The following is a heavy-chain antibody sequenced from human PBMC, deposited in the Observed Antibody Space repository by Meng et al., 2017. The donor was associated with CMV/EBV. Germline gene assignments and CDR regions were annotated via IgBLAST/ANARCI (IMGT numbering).Heavy chain of an antibody. D-gene: IGHD4-17*01. Sequence: GESLKISCAASGFTFSSYWMSWVRQAPGKGLEWVAVISYDGSNKYYADSVKGRFTISRDNSKNTLYLQMNSLRAEDTAVYYCARDLGYGDYVGYFDYWGQGTLVTVSS. V-gene: IGHV3-30-3*01. CDR1: GFTFSSYW. CDR2: ISYDGSNK. J-gene: IGHJ4*02. CDR3: ARDLGYGDYVGYFDY.